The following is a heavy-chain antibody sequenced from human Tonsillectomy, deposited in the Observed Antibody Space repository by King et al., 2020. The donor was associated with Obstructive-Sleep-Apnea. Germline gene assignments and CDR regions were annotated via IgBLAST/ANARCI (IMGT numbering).Heavy chain of an antibody. CDR2: ISSSGSYI. CDR1: GLTFRSYS. J-gene: IGHJ4*02. D-gene: IGHD3-10*01. CDR3: ARADGSGSFYFDY. Sequence: VQLVESGGGLVKPGGSLRLSCAASGLTFRSYSMNWVRQAGKGLEWVSSISSSGSYIYYADSVKGRFTISRDNAKNALYLQMNSLRAEDTAVYYCARADGSGSFYFDYWGQGTLVTVSS. V-gene: IGHV3-21*01.